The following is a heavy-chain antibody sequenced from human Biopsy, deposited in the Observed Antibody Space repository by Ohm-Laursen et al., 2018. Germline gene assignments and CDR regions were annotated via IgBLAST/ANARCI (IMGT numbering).Heavy chain of an antibody. D-gene: IGHD4-17*01. CDR2: ISGNSDII. CDR1: GFTFSSYA. V-gene: IGHV3-23*01. J-gene: IGHJ4*02. Sequence: GSLRLSCAAPGFTFSSYAMTWFRQAPGKGLEWVSTISGNSDIIYDTDSVKGRFTISRDNSKNTLYLQMNSLRADDTAVYYCALAAAQTVTHFDYWGRGTLVTVSS. CDR3: ALAAAQTVTHFDY.